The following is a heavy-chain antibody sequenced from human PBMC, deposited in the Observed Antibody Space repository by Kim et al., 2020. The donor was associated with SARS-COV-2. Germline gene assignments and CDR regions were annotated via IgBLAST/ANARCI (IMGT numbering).Heavy chain of an antibody. CDR3: ARGYDYVWGSYLNTGDY. D-gene: IGHD3-16*02. V-gene: IGHV1-8*01. J-gene: IGHJ4*02. Sequence: ASVKVSCKASGYTFTSYDINWVRQATGQGLEWMGWMNPNSGNTGYAQKFQGRVTMTRNTSISTAYMELSSLRSEDTAVYYCARGYDYVWGSYLNTGDYWGQGTLVTVSS. CDR2: MNPNSGNT. CDR1: GYTFTSYD.